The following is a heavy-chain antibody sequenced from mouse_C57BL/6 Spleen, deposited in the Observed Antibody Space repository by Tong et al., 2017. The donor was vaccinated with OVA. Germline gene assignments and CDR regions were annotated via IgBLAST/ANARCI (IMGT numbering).Heavy chain of an antibody. Sequence: EVQLQESGGGLVQPGESLKLSCESNEYEFPSHDMSWVRKTPEKRLELVAAINSDGGSTYYPDTMERRFIISRDNTKKTLYLQMSSLRSEDTALYYCARSYYYGSSYWYFDVWGTGTTVTVSS. V-gene: IGHV5-2*01. J-gene: IGHJ1*03. D-gene: IGHD1-1*01. CDR1: EYEFPSHD. CDR3: ARSYYYGSSYWYFDV. CDR2: INSDGGST.